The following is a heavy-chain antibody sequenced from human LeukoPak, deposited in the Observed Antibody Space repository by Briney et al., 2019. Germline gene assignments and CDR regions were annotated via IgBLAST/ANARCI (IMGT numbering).Heavy chain of an antibody. CDR3: AKTTMVRGVRPFDY. V-gene: IGHV3-23*01. CDR1: GFTFSGFA. CDR2: ISGSAGST. D-gene: IGHD3-10*01. J-gene: IGHJ4*02. Sequence: RSGGSLRLSCAASGFTFSGFAMSWVRRTPGKGLEWVSGISGSAGSTYSADSVKGSFTISRDNSKNTLYLQMNSLRAEDTAVYYCAKTTMVRGVRPFDYWGQGTLVTVSS.